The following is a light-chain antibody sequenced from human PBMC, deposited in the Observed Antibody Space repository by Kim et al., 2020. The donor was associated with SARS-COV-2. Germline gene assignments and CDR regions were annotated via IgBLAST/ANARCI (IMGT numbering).Light chain of an antibody. CDR2: DGT. V-gene: IGLV2-14*03. CDR1: SSDVGGYNY. Sequence: QSALTQPASVSGSPGQSVTISCTGSSSDVGGYNYVSWYQYHPGKVPKLMIYDGTKRPSGVSNRFSGSKSGKTASLTISGLQAEDEADYYCSSYANAATHVLFGGGTQLTVL. J-gene: IGLJ2*01. CDR3: SSYANAATHVL.